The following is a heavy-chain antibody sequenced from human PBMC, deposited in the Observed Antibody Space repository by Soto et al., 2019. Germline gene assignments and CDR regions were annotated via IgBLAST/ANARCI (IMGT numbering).Heavy chain of an antibody. CDR1: GGSISSGGYS. D-gene: IGHD3-10*01. CDR2: IYHSGST. Sequence: SETLSLTCAVSGGSISSGGYSWSWIRQPPGKGLEWIGYIYHSGSTYYNPSLKSRVTISVDRSKNQFSLKLSSVTAADTAVYYCARGADSGSYYSWFDPWGQGTLVTVSS. J-gene: IGHJ5*02. CDR3: ARGADSGSYYSWFDP. V-gene: IGHV4-30-2*01.